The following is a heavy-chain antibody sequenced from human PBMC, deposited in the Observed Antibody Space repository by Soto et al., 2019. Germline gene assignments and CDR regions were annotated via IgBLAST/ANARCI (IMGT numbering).Heavy chain of an antibody. D-gene: IGHD3-22*01. J-gene: IGHJ4*02. CDR1: GGSISSGGYY. CDR3: ARDATSDDCSGYDG. V-gene: IGHV4-31*03. Sequence: QVQLQESGPGLVKTSQTLSLTCTVSGGSISSGGYYWSWIRQHPGKGLEWIGYIYYSGSTCYNPSLQSRFNISVDTSKNQFSLKLSSVTAADTAVYYCARDATSDDCSGYDGWGQGTLVTVSS. CDR2: IYYSGST.